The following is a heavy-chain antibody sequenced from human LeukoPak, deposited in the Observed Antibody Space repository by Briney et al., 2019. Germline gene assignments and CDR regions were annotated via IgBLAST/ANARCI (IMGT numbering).Heavy chain of an antibody. Sequence: GESLKIYCKGSGYSFTSYWIGWVRQMPGKGLEWMGIIYPGDSDTRYSPSFQGQVTISADKSISTAYLQWSSLKASDTAMYYCARHESPSMYYYDSSTNWFDPWGQGTLVTVSS. CDR2: IYPGDSDT. CDR1: GYSFTSYW. V-gene: IGHV5-51*01. CDR3: ARHESPSMYYYDSSTNWFDP. D-gene: IGHD3-22*01. J-gene: IGHJ5*02.